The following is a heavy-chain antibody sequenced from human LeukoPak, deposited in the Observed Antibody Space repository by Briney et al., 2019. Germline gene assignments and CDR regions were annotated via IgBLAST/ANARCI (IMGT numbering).Heavy chain of an antibody. V-gene: IGHV3-48*02. Sequence: PGGSLRLSCRDSGFTFSSYTMSWVRQAPGKGLEWVSYLTGSSGTIYYADSVKGQFTISRDNAQNSLYLQMNSRRDEDTAVYYCARNRYYAMDVWGQGTTVTVSS. CDR3: ARNRYYAMDV. J-gene: IGHJ6*02. CDR2: LTGSSGTI. CDR1: GFTFSSYT.